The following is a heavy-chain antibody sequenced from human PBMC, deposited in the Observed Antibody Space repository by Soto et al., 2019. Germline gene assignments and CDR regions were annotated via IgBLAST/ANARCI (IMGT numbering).Heavy chain of an antibody. J-gene: IGHJ4*02. CDR2: ISAYNGNT. Sequence: GGSVKVSFKASGYPFTSYGISWVRQAPGQGLEWMGWISAYNGNTNYAQKLQGRVTMTTDTSTSTAYMELRSLRSYDTAVYYCARDHAIGAVDYWGQGTMVTVSS. D-gene: IGHD2-2*01. V-gene: IGHV1-18*04. CDR3: ARDHAIGAVDY. CDR1: GYPFTSYG.